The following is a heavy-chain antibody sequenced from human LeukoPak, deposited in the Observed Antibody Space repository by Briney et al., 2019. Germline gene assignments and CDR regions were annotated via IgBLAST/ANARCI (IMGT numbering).Heavy chain of an antibody. V-gene: IGHV3-23*01. D-gene: IGHD3-3*01. Sequence: GGSLRLSCAASGFTFSSYAMGWVRRAAGKGLEWVSAISGSGGSTYYADSVKGRFTISRDNSKNTLYLQMNSLRAEDTAVYYCAKVAIFGVVTGDYWGQGTLVTVSS. CDR3: AKVAIFGVVTGDY. CDR1: GFTFSSYA. CDR2: ISGSGGST. J-gene: IGHJ4*02.